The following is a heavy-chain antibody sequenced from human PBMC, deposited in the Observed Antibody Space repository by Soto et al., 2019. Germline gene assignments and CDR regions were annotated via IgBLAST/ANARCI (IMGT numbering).Heavy chain of an antibody. CDR3: ARDALGLQWLPYCFDY. CDR1: GYTFPSYG. Sequence: QVQLVQSGAEVTKPGASVKVSCKASGYTFPSYGITWVRQAPGQGLEWMGWIIPYNGNTNYAQKLQCRVTMTTDTSTSTAYMELRSLRSDDTAVYYCARDALGLQWLPYCFDYWGQGTLVTVSS. J-gene: IGHJ4*02. V-gene: IGHV1-18*01. D-gene: IGHD6-19*01. CDR2: IIPYNGNT.